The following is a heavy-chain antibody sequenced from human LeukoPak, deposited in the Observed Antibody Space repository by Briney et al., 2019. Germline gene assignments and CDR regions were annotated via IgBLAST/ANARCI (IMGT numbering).Heavy chain of an antibody. J-gene: IGHJ4*02. Sequence: PGGSLRLSCAASGFTVSSNYMSWVRQAPGKGLEWVSYISGSGSPIYYVDSVKGRFTISRDNAKNSLFLQMNSLRAEDTAVYYCASIGDFDHWGQGTLVTVSS. CDR2: ISGSGSPI. CDR3: ASIGDFDH. V-gene: IGHV3-11*01. CDR1: GFTVSSNY.